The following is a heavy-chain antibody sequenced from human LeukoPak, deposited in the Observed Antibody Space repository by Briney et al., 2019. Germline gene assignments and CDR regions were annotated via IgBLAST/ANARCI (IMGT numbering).Heavy chain of an antibody. D-gene: IGHD5-12*01. V-gene: IGHV3-74*03. J-gene: IGHJ4*02. CDR1: GFTFGSYV. Sequence: PRGSLRLSCEVSGFTFGSYVMHWVRQVPGKGLVWVSRIHIDGSSTKYADSVKGRFIISRDNAKNTLYLQLNSLRAEDTALYYCGRGDLVATQLIEYWGQGTLVIVSS. CDR3: GRGDLVATQLIEY. CDR2: IHIDGSST.